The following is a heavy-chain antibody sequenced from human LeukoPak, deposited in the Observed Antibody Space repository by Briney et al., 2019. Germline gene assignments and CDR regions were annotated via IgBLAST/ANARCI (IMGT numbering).Heavy chain of an antibody. V-gene: IGHV3-74*03. CDR1: GFTLSIHW. CDR3: EREYNGGPKQTDAFDL. J-gene: IGHJ3*01. Sequence: AGGSVTLFWAAYGFTLSIHWMHWARHARGGGRVWVSRISGDEIWTTYADSVKGRFIISRDNAKDTLYLQMNTLRTEDTAVYYCEREYNGGPKQTDAFDLWGQGTMVTVSS. CDR2: ISGDEIWT. D-gene: IGHD4-23*01.